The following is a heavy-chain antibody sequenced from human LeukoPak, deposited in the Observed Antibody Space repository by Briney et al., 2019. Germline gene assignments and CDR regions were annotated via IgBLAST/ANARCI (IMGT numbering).Heavy chain of an antibody. CDR2: ISYDGSNK. J-gene: IGHJ6*02. CDR1: GFTFSSYA. Sequence: GGSLRLSCAASGFTFSSYAMHWVRQAPGKGLEWVAVISYDGSNKYYADSVKGRFTISRDNSKNTLYLQMDSLRAEDTAVYYCARGWSHYSYAMDVWGQGTTVTVSS. D-gene: IGHD3-10*01. V-gene: IGHV3-30-3*01. CDR3: ARGWSHYSYAMDV.